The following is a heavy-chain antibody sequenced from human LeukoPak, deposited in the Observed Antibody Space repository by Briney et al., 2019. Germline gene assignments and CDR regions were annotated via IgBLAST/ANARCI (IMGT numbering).Heavy chain of an antibody. CDR2: INHSGST. J-gene: IGHJ5*02. D-gene: IGHD6-13*01. CDR1: GGSFSGYY. V-gene: IGHV4-34*01. CDR3: ARTYSSSEFDP. Sequence: SETLSLTCAVYGGSFSGYYWSWIRQPPGKGLEWIGEINHSGSTNYNPSLKSRVTISVDTSKNQFSLKLSSVTAADTAVYYCARTYSSSEFDPWGQGTLVTVSS.